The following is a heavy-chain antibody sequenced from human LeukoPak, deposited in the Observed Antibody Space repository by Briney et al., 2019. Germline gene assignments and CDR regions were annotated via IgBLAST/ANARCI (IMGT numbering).Heavy chain of an antibody. J-gene: IGHJ4*02. D-gene: IGHD3-22*01. Sequence: PGGSLRLSCAASGFTFSSYAMHWVRQAPGKGLEWVAVISYDGSNKYYADSVKGRFTISRDNSKNTPYLQMNSLRAEDTAVYYCARDYGSQDYYDSSAPAPPGYWGQGTLVTVSS. CDR1: GFTFSSYA. CDR2: ISYDGSNK. CDR3: ARDYGSQDYYDSSAPAPPGY. V-gene: IGHV3-30*01.